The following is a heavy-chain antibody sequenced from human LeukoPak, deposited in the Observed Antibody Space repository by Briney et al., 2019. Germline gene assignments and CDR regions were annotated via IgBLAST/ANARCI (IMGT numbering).Heavy chain of an antibody. CDR1: GFTFSSYG. Sequence: PGRSLRLSCAASGFTFSSYGMHWVRQAPGKGLEWVAFIWYDGSNKYYADSVKGRLTISRDNSKNTLYLQMNSLRAEDTAVYYCARVHWYYFDYWGQGTLVTVSS. J-gene: IGHJ4*02. CDR2: IWYDGSNK. V-gene: IGHV3-33*01. CDR3: ARVHWYYFDY.